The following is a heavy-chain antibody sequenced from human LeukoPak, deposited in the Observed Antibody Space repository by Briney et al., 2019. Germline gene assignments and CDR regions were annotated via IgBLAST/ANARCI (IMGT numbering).Heavy chain of an antibody. J-gene: IGHJ4*02. D-gene: IGHD2-21*02. CDR2: FDPEVGKT. Sequence: ASVKVSCKVSGYSLTALSMHWVRQAPGKGLEWMGGFDPEVGKTMYAEKLDGRLTVTDDTSADTAYMQLSSLRLEDTAVYYCARSSVVTAMVHLAYWGQGTLVTVSS. V-gene: IGHV1-24*01. CDR1: GYSLTALS. CDR3: ARSSVVTAMVHLAY.